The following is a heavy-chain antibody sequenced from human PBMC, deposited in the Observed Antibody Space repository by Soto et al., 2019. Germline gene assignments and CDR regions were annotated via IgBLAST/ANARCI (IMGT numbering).Heavy chain of an antibody. CDR3: AREPMTDRNWFDP. D-gene: IGHD3-22*01. CDR1: GGSISSSSYY. V-gene: IGHV4-39*01. J-gene: IGHJ5*02. Sequence: SETLSLTCTVSGGSISSSSYYWGWIRQPPGKGLEWIGSIYYSGSTYYNPSLKSRVTISVDTSKNQFSLKLSSVTAADTAVYYCAREPMTDRNWFDPWGQGTLVTVSS. CDR2: IYYSGST.